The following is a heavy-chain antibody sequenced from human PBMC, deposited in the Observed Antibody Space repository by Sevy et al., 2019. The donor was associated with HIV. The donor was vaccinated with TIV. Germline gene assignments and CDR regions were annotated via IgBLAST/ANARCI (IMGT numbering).Heavy chain of an antibody. CDR3: AGENAWGRGYS. D-gene: IGHD1-26*01. Sequence: SETLSLTCTVSGGSITSLYWNWIRQPPGKGLEWIANIYYNGHINYNPSLKSQVTLSLDTSKNQFCQRLSSVTAADTAMYYCAGENAWGRGYSWGQGTLVTVSS. V-gene: IGHV4-59*08. CDR1: GGSITSLY. J-gene: IGHJ4*02. CDR2: IYYNGHI.